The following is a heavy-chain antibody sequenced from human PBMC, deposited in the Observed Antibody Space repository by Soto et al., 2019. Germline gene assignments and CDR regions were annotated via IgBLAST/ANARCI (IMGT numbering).Heavy chain of an antibody. CDR2: IYYSGST. CDR1: GGSISSGGYY. J-gene: IGHJ6*02. Sequence: QVQLQESGPGLVKPSQTLSLTCTVSGGSISSGGYYWSWIRQHPGKGLEWIGYIYYSGSTYYNPSLKSRVTISVDTSKNQFSLKLSSVTAADTAVYYCASTPTPAYYYYYGMDVWGQGTTVTVSS. V-gene: IGHV4-31*03. CDR3: ASTPTPAYYYYYGMDV.